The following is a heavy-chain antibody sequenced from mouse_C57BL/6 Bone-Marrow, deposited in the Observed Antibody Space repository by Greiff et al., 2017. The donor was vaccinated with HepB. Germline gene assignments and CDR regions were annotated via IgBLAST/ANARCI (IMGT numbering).Heavy chain of an antibody. D-gene: IGHD3-2*02. CDR3: ARLDSGYDFDY. J-gene: IGHJ2*01. V-gene: IGHV1-82*01. Sequence: QVQLKQSGPELVKPGASVKISCKASGYAFSSSWMNWVKQRPGKGLEWIGRIYPGDGDTNYNGKFKGKATLTADKSSSTAYMQLSSLTSEDSAVYFCARLDSGYDFDYWGQGTTLTVSS. CDR2: IYPGDGDT. CDR1: GYAFSSSW.